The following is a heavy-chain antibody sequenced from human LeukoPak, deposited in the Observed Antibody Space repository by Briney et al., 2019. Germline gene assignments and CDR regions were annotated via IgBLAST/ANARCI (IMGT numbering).Heavy chain of an antibody. CDR3: HGYGYAFFDY. CDR1: GYSISSGYY. CDR2: IYHSGST. V-gene: IGHV4-38-2*02. Sequence: SETLSLTCTVSGYSISSGYYWGWIRQPPGKGLEWIGSIYHSGSTYYNPSLKSRVTISVDTSKNQFSLKLSSVTAADTAVYYCHGYGYAFFDYWGQGTLVTVSS. D-gene: IGHD5-12*01. J-gene: IGHJ4*02.